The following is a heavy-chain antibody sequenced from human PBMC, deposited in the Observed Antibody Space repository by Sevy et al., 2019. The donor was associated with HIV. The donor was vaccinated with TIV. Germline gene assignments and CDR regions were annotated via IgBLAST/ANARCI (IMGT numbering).Heavy chain of an antibody. V-gene: IGHV4-34*01. Sequence: SETLSLTCAVYGGSFSGYYWSWIRQPPGKGLEWIGEINHSESTNYNPPLKRRVTISVDTSKNQFSLKLSSVTAADTAVYYCARYRVAGNFDYWGQGTLVTVSS. CDR3: ARYRVAGNFDY. CDR1: GGSFSGYY. CDR2: INHSEST. D-gene: IGHD6-19*01. J-gene: IGHJ4*02.